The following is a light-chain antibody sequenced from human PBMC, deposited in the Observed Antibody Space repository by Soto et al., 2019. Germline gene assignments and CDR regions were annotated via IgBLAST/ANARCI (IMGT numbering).Light chain of an antibody. CDR3: QQRST. J-gene: IGKJ5*01. V-gene: IGKV3D-11*01. CDR2: AAS. CDR1: QCVSSY. Sequence: EIVLTQSPATLPLSPGERATLSCRASQCVSSYLAWYQQKPGQAPRLLIYAASYRATGIPARFSGSGPGTDFTLTISSLEPEDFAVYYCQQRSTFGQGTRLEIK.